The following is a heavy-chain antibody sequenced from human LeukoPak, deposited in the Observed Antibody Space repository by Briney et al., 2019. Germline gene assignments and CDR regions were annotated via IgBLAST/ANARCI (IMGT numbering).Heavy chain of an antibody. CDR1: GYSITNYW. Sequence: GESLKISCQAAGYSITNYWIAWVRQMPGRGLEWMGIINPADSDTRYSPSFQGQVTISADKSISTAYLQWSSLKASDTAMYYCARQPGYYYDSSGYYPPPFDYWGQGTLVTVSS. V-gene: IGHV5-51*01. J-gene: IGHJ4*02. CDR2: INPADSDT. D-gene: IGHD3-22*01. CDR3: ARQPGYYYDSSGYYPPPFDY.